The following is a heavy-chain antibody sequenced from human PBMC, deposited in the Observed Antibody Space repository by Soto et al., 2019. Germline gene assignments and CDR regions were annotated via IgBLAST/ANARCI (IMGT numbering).Heavy chain of an antibody. Sequence: QVQLVQSGPEVKKPGSSVKFSCKASGDTFNSYVITWVRQAPGQGLAWLGGIITAFGTTSYAQNFQDRLTITADEAATTDHMELSSLTSDATAMYYCTRSYGYTFGGSLDNWGQGTLVTVSS. CDR3: TRSYGYTFGGSLDN. J-gene: IGHJ4*02. CDR1: GDTFNSYV. V-gene: IGHV1-69*01. CDR2: IITAFGTT. D-gene: IGHD5-18*01.